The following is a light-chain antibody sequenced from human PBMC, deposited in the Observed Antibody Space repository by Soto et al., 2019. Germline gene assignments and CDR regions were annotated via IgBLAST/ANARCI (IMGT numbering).Light chain of an antibody. V-gene: IGKV3-15*01. Sequence: EIVMTQSPATLSVSPGERATLSCRASQSISYNLAWYQQKPGQAPRVLIYSASTRATGIPDRFSGSGSGTEFTLTISRLQSEDFAVYYCQQYNNWPPITFGQGTRLEIK. J-gene: IGKJ5*01. CDR3: QQYNNWPPIT. CDR1: QSISYN. CDR2: SAS.